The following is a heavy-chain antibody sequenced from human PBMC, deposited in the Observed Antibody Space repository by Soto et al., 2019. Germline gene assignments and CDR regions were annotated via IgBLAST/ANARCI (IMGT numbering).Heavy chain of an antibody. CDR1: GFSFSNVW. D-gene: IGHD2-21*01. CDR3: TTYSTQTFCDGGPCSSAQTKMHAS. V-gene: IGHV3-15*01. CDR2: IKSKSVGGTT. J-gene: IGHJ4*02. Sequence: EVQLVESGGGLVKPGGSLTLSCAASGFSFSNVWMSWVRQAPGKGLEWVGHIKSKSVGGTTDYTAPVKGRFTISRDDSKETLYLQMNSLKTEDTAVYYFTTYSTQTFCDGGPCSSAQTKMHASWGQGILVTVSS.